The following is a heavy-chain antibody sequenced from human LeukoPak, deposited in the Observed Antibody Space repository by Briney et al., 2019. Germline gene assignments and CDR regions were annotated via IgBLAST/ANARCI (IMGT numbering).Heavy chain of an antibody. CDR2: FDPEDGET. CDR3: ARDLRTMVRGVMFGY. J-gene: IGHJ4*02. Sequence: ASVKVSCKVSGYTLTELSMHWVRQAPGKGLEWMGGFDPEDGETIYAQKFQGRVTMTEDTSTDTAYMELSSLRSDDTAVYYCARDLRTMVRGVMFGYWGQGTLVTVSS. CDR1: GYTLTELS. V-gene: IGHV1-24*01. D-gene: IGHD3-10*01.